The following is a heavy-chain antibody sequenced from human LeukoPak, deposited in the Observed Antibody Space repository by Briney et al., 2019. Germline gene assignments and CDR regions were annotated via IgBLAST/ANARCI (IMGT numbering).Heavy chain of an antibody. J-gene: IGHJ4*02. CDR2: INHSGST. V-gene: IGHV4-34*01. Sequence: PSETLSLTCAVYGGSFSGYYWSWIRQPPGKGLEWIGEINHSGSTNYNPSLKSRVTISVDTSKNQFSLRLSSVTAADTAVYYCARDSGSRIFDYWGQGTLVTVSS. CDR1: GGSFSGYY. CDR3: ARDSGSRIFDY. D-gene: IGHD1-26*01.